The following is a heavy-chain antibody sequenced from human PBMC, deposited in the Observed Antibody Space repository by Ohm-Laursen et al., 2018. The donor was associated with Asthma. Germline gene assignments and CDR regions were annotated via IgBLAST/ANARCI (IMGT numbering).Heavy chain of an antibody. D-gene: IGHD1-26*01. CDR1: GFTFSFYG. V-gene: IGHV3-33*01. Sequence: SLRLSCAASGFTFSFYGMHWVRQAPGKGLEWVAFIWYEGSNTYYADSVKGRFTISRDISKNTLYLQMNSLRAEDTALYYCARIGPEWELPGREYSLIHWGQGTLVTVSS. J-gene: IGHJ1*01. CDR2: IWYEGSNT. CDR3: ARIGPEWELPGREYSLIH.